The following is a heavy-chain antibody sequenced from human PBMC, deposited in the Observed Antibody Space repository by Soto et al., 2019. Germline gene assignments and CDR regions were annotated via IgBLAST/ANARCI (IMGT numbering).Heavy chain of an antibody. J-gene: IGHJ6*03. CDR1: GGSFSGYY. V-gene: IGHV4-34*01. CDR3: ARRGYGSRWPNVYMDV. Sequence: PSETLSLTCAVYGGSFSGYYWSWIRQPPGKGLEWIGEINHSGSTNYNPSLKSRVTISVDTSKNQFSLRAEDMALYYCARRGYGSRWPNVYMDVWGKGTTVTVSS. CDR2: INHSGST. D-gene: IGHD6-13*01.